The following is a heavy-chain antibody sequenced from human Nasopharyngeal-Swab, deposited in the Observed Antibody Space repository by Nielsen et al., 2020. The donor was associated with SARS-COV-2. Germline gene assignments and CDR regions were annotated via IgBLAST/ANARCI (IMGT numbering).Heavy chain of an antibody. CDR2: IYHSGST. Sequence: SETLSLTCTVSGSSISSGYYWDWLRQSPGKGLEWIGSIYHSGSTYYNPSLKSRVTISVDTSRNHFSLKLRSVTGADTAVYYCACHRTASFYYWGQGTLVTVSA. CDR1: GSSISSGYY. V-gene: IGHV4-38-2*02. D-gene: IGHD1-1*01. CDR3: ACHRTASFYY. J-gene: IGHJ4*02.